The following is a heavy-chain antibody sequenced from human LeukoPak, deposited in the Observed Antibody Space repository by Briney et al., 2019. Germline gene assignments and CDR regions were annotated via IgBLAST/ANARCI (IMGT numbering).Heavy chain of an antibody. Sequence: SETLSLTCTVSGGSISSYYWSWIRQPPGKGLEWIGYIYYSGSTNYNPSLKSRVTISVDTSKNQFSLKLRSVTAADTAVYYCARSAAYYNFWTGYYDALYYMDVWGKGTTVTVSS. CDR2: IYYSGST. V-gene: IGHV4-59*01. CDR3: ARSAAYYNFWTGYYDALYYMDV. D-gene: IGHD3-3*01. CDR1: GGSISSYY. J-gene: IGHJ6*03.